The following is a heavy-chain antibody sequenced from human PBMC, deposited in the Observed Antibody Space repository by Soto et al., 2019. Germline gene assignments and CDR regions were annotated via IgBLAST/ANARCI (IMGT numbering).Heavy chain of an antibody. Sequence: QVQLQESGPGLVKPSETLSLTCTVSGGSISSYYWSWIRQPAGKGLEWIGRIYTSGSTNYNPSLKSRVTMSVDTSKNQFSLKLSSVTAADTAVYYCERDMGGDYSQERVQNWFDPWGQGTLVTVSS. V-gene: IGHV4-4*07. CDR2: IYTSGST. CDR1: GGSISSYY. J-gene: IGHJ5*02. CDR3: ERDMGGDYSQERVQNWFDP. D-gene: IGHD4-4*01.